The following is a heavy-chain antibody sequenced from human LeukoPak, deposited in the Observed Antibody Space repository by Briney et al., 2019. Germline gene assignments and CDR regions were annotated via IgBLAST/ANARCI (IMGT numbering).Heavy chain of an antibody. CDR1: GFTFNIYA. CDR2: ISTDGGGT. CDR3: VKYHNSCYSM. Sequence: PGGSLRLSCSASGFTFNIYAMHWVRQAPGKGLEYVSAISTDGGGTYYADSVKGRFTISRDNSKNTLYLQMSSLRTEDTAVYYCVKYHNSCYSMWGQGTLVAVSS. D-gene: IGHD2-21*01. J-gene: IGHJ4*02. V-gene: IGHV3-64D*06.